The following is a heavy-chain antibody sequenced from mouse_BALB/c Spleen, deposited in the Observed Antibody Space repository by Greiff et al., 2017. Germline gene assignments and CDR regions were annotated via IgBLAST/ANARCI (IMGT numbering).Heavy chain of an antibody. CDR2: ISSGGST. CDR3: ARGQAY. CDR1: GFTFSSYA. J-gene: IGHJ3*01. Sequence: EVQGVESGGGLVKPGGSLKPSCAASGFTFSSYAMSWVRQTPEKRLEWVASISSGGSTYYPDSVKGRFTISRDNARNILYLQMSSLRSEDTAMYYCARGQAYWGQGTLVTVSA. V-gene: IGHV5-6-5*01.